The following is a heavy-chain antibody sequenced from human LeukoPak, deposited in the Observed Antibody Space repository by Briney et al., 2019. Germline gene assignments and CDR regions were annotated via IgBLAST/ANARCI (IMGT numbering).Heavy chain of an antibody. D-gene: IGHD6-19*01. CDR3: AGGWYGYYYYYYMDV. CDR1: GFTFSSYS. Sequence: PGGSLRLSCAASGFTFSSYSMNWVRQAPGKGLEWVSYISSSSSTIYYADSVKGRFTISRDNAKNSLYLQMNSLRAEDTAVYYCAGGWYGYYYYYYMDVWGKGTTVTVSS. V-gene: IGHV3-48*01. J-gene: IGHJ6*03. CDR2: ISSSSSTI.